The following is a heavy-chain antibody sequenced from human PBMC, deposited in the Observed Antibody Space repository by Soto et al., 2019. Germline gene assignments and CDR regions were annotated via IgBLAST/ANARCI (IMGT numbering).Heavy chain of an antibody. Sequence: GESLKISCKGSGYSFTSYWISWVRQMPGKGLEWMGRIDPSDSYTNYSPSLQGHVTISADKSISTAYLQWSSLKASDTAMYYCARRRGADYYDSSGYYYYDAFDIWGQGTMVTVSS. CDR3: ARRRGADYYDSSGYYYYDAFDI. V-gene: IGHV5-10-1*01. J-gene: IGHJ3*02. D-gene: IGHD3-22*01. CDR1: GYSFTSYW. CDR2: IDPSDSYT.